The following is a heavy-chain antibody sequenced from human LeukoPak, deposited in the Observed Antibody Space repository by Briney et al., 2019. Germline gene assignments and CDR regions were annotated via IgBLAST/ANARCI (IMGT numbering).Heavy chain of an antibody. CDR2: ISYDGSNK. J-gene: IGHJ5*02. Sequence: GGSLRLSCVASGFTFSRSSMNWVRQAPGKGLEWVAVISYDGSNKYYADSVKGRFTISRDNSKNTLYLQMNSLRAEDTAVYYCARGYDFWSGPDLWGQGTLVTVSS. CDR3: ARGYDFWSGPDL. D-gene: IGHD3-3*01. V-gene: IGHV3-30-3*01. CDR1: GFTFSRSS.